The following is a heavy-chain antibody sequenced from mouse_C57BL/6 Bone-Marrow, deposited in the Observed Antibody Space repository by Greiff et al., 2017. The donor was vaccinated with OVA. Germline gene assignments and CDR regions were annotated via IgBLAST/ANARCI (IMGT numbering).Heavy chain of an antibody. CDR3: ARYYGSSYWYFDV. CDR1: GYTFTDYN. D-gene: IGHD1-1*01. J-gene: IGHJ1*03. CDR2: INPNNGGT. V-gene: IGHV1-18*01. Sequence: VQLQQSGPELVKPGASVKIPCKASGYTFTDYNMDWVKQSHGKSLEWIGDINPNNGGTIYNQKFKGKATLTVDKSSSTACMELRSLTSEDTAVYYCARYYGSSYWYFDVWGTGTTVTVSS.